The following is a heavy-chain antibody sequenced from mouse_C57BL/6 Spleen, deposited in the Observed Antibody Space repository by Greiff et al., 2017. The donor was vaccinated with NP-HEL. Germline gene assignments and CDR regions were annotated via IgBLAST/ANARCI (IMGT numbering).Heavy chain of an antibody. CDR2: IDPSDSYT. CDR3: ARRYYYGSSYGYYAMDY. D-gene: IGHD1-1*01. V-gene: IGHV1-50*01. Sequence: QVQLQQPGAELVKPGASVKLSCKASGYTFTSYWMQWVKQRPGQGLEWIGEIDPSDSYTNYNQKFKGKATLTVDTSSSTAYMQLSSLTSEDSAVYYCARRYYYGSSYGYYAMDYWGQGTSVTVSS. J-gene: IGHJ4*01. CDR1: GYTFTSYW.